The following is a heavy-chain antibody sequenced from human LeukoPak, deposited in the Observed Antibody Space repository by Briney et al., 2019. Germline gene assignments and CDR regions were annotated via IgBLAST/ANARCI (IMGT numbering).Heavy chain of an antibody. V-gene: IGHV4-61*01. J-gene: IGHJ4*02. D-gene: IGHD1-26*01. CDR1: GGSVGSGNYY. CDR2: IYYSGST. Sequence: SSETLSLTCTVSGGSVGSGNYYWSWIRQPPGKGLEWIGYIYYSGSTSYNPSLKSRVTISVDTSKNQFSLKLSSVTAADTAVYYCARGYSGSYGRFDYWGQGTLVTVSS. CDR3: ARGYSGSYGRFDY.